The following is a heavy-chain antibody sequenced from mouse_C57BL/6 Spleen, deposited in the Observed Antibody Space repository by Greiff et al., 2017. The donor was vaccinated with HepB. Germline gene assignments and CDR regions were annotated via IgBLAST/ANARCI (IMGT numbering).Heavy chain of an antibody. D-gene: IGHD4-1*01. CDR3: ARSNWLYAMNY. V-gene: IGHV1-39*01. Sequence: EVQLQQSGPELVKPGASVKISCKASGYSFTDYNMNWVKQSKGKRLEWIGVTNPNYGTTSYNQKFKGKATLTVDQSSSTAYMQLNILTSEDDAVYYCARSNWLYAMNYWGQVTSVTVSS. J-gene: IGHJ4*01. CDR2: TNPNYGTT. CDR1: GYSFTDYN.